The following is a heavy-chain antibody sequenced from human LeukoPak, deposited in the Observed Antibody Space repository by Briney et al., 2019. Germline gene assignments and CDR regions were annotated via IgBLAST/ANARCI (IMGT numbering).Heavy chain of an antibody. J-gene: IGHJ3*02. Sequence: ASVKVSCKASGYTFTSYGISWVRQAPGQRLEWMGWISVYNGNTNYAQKLQGRVTMTTDTSTSTAYMELSSLRSEDTAVYYCATLGDTARTGDAFDIWGQGTMVTVSS. D-gene: IGHD5-18*01. CDR3: ATLGDTARTGDAFDI. CDR2: ISVYNGNT. V-gene: IGHV1-18*01. CDR1: GYTFTSYG.